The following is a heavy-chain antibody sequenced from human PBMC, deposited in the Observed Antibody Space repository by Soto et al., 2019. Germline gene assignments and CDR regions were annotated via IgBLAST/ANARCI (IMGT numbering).Heavy chain of an antibody. D-gene: IGHD3-16*01. CDR2: IKSKPDGGTT. CDR3: TTEGLWLQFDY. CDR1: GFTFSNAW. Sequence: PGGSLRLSCAASGFTFSNAWMSWVRQAPGKGLEWVGHIKSKPDGGTTDSAAPVKGRFTISRDDSKNTLYLQMNSLKTEDTAVYYCTTEGLWLQFDYWGQGTLVTVSS. V-gene: IGHV3-15*01. J-gene: IGHJ4*02.